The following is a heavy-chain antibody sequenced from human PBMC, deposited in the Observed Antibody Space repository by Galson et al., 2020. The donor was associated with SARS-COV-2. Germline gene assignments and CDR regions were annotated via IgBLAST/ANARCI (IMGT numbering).Heavy chain of an antibody. D-gene: IGHD5-18*01. V-gene: IGHV4-61*02. Sequence: SETLSLTCTVSGGSISSGSYYWSWIRQPAGKGLEWIGRIYTSGSTNYNPSLKSRVTISVDPSKNQFSLKLSSVTAADTAVYYCARAPSVDTAMVSYYYGMEVWGQGTTVTVSS. CDR2: IYTSGST. CDR3: ARAPSVDTAMVSYYYGMEV. CDR1: GGSISSGSYY. J-gene: IGHJ6*02.